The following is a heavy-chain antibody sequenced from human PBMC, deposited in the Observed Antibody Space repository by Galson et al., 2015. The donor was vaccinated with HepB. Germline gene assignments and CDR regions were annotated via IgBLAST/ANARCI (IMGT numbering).Heavy chain of an antibody. J-gene: IGHJ1*01. CDR2: IYYSGST. Sequence: ETLSLTCTVSGGSISSSSYYWGWIRQPPGKGLEWIGSIYYSGSTYYNPSLKSRVTISVDTSKNQFSLKLSSVTAADTAVYYCARLYLAAAGTPYFQHWGQGTLVTVSS. D-gene: IGHD6-13*01. CDR3: ARLYLAAAGTPYFQH. CDR1: GGSISSSSYY. V-gene: IGHV4-39*01.